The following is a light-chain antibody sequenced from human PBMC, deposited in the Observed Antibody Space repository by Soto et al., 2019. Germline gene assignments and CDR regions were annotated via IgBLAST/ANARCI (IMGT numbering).Light chain of an antibody. CDR1: QGSGDT. CDR2: GAS. Sequence: EVGVKQSLATLSVSPGESATLSCGASQGSGDTLAWYQHKPGQAPRLLIYGASTRATGIPVRFSGSGSGTDFTLTISRLEPEDFAVYYCQQYTSSLITFGQGTRLEIK. J-gene: IGKJ5*01. CDR3: QQYTSSLIT. V-gene: IGKV3-15*01.